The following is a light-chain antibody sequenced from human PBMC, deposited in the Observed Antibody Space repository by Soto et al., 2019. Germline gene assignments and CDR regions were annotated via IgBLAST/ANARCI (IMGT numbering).Light chain of an antibody. Sequence: QLVLTQSPSASASLGASVKLTCTLSSGHSSNAIAWYQQQPEKGPQYLMKVNSDGSHYKGDGTPDRFSGSSSGAERYLTISSLQSEDEADSYCQTWGTGIVVFGGGTKLTVL. CDR2: VNSDGSH. J-gene: IGLJ2*01. V-gene: IGLV4-69*02. CDR3: QTWGTGIVV. CDR1: SGHSSNA.